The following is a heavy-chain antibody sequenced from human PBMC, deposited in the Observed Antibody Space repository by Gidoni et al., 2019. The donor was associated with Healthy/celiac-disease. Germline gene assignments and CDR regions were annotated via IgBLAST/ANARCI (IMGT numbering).Heavy chain of an antibody. J-gene: IGHJ4*02. CDR1: GGSISRSSYY. CDR3: ARSIAARWVFDH. Sequence: QLQLQESGPGLVKPSEPLSLTCTVSGGSISRSSYYWGCIRQPPGKGLEWIGSIYDSGSTYYNPSLKSRVTISVDTSKNQFALKLSSVTAADTAVYYCARSIAARWVFDHWGQGTLVTVSS. CDR2: IYDSGST. V-gene: IGHV4-39*01. D-gene: IGHD6-6*01.